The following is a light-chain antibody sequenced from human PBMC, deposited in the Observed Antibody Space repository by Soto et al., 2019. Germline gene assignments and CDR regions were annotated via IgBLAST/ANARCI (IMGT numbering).Light chain of an antibody. CDR3: MQASQFPPYT. CDR1: QSLVHSDGYTY. CDR2: RVS. V-gene: IGKV2-24*01. Sequence: IVMTQTPLSSPVTLGQPASISCRSSQSLVHSDGYTYLSWYQLKPGQPPRLLIYRVSNRFSGVLVRFSGRGAGTDFALGISRVESEDVGFYFCMQASQFPPYTFGQWTKLEI. J-gene: IGKJ2*01.